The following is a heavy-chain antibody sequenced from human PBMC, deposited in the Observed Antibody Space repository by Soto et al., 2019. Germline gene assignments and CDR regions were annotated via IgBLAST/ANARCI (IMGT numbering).Heavy chain of an antibody. V-gene: IGHV1-2*02. CDR2: INTNSGGT. CDR1: GYTFSDYY. CDR3: AREPATAKPEGVDF. Sequence: QVQLVQSGAEVRKPGASVKVSCKASGYTFSDYYIHWVRQAPGQGLEWMGWINTNSGGTKYAPKFQGGVTMTRDTSITTAYMELSRLRSGDTAVYYWAREPATAKPEGVDFWGQGTLVTVSS. D-gene: IGHD1-1*01. J-gene: IGHJ4*02.